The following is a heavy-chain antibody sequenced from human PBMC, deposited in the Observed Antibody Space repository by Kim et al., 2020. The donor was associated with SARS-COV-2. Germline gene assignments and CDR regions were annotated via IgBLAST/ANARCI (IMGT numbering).Heavy chain of an antibody. J-gene: IGHJ6*02. CDR3: AKIYGYYYGMDV. D-gene: IGHD4-17*01. V-gene: IGHV5-51*01. Sequence: RYSPSFQGQVTISADKSISTAYLQWSSLKASDTAMYYCAKIYGYYYGMDVWGQGTTVTVSS.